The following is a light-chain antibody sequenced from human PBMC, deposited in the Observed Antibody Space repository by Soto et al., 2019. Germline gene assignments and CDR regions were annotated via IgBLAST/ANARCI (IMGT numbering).Light chain of an antibody. CDR2: DVS. Sequence: QSVLTQPASVSGSPGQSITISCTGTSSDVGGYNYVSWYQQHPGKAPKLMIYDVSNRPSGVSNRFSGSKSGNTASRTISGLQAEDEADYYCSSSTSSSTSVVFGGGTKVTVL. J-gene: IGLJ2*01. CDR1: SSDVGGYNY. V-gene: IGLV2-14*01. CDR3: SSSTSSSTSVV.